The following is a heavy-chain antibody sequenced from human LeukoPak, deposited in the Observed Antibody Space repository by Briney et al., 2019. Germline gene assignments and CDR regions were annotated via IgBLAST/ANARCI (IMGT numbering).Heavy chain of an antibody. J-gene: IGHJ4*02. CDR2: INPSGGST. Sequence: ASVKVSCKASGYTFTGYYMHWVRQAPGQGLEWMGIINPSGGSTSYAQKFQGRVTMTRDMSTSTVYMELSSLRSEDTAVYYCARAFFLGGYNLGHWGQGTLVTVSS. CDR1: GYTFTGYY. D-gene: IGHD5-24*01. V-gene: IGHV1-46*01. CDR3: ARAFFLGGYNLGH.